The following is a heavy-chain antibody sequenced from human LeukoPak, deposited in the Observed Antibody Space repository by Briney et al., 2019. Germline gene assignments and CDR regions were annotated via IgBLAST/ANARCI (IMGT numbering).Heavy chain of an antibody. CDR2: ISGSGGST. CDR1: GFTFSSYA. V-gene: IGHV3-23*01. D-gene: IGHD3-10*01. Sequence: GGSLRLSCAASGFTFSSYAMSWVRQAPGKGLEWVSAISGSGGSTYYADSVKGRFTISRDNSKNTLYLQMNSLRAEDTAVYYCAKLHDLYYGSGSYRLDYWGQGTLVTVSS. CDR3: AKLHDLYYGSGSYRLDY. J-gene: IGHJ4*02.